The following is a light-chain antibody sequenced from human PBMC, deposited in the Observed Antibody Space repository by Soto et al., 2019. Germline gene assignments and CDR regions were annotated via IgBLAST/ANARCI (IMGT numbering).Light chain of an antibody. CDR3: QQYTDWPALT. Sequence: DTVMTQSPATLSVSPGESATLSCRASQSVSSNVAWYQQKPGQAPRLLIYAASTRATGISTRFRGSGSGTDFTLTINRLQSEDFAVYYCQQYTDWPALTFGGGTKVE. CDR1: QSVSSN. V-gene: IGKV3-15*01. CDR2: AAS. J-gene: IGKJ4*01.